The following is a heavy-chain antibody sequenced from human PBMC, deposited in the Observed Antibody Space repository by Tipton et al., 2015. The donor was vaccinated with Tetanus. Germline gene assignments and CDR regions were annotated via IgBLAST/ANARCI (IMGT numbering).Heavy chain of an antibody. CDR2: MNPNTGHA. CDR3: ARGNRGSSWYL. J-gene: IGHJ4*02. D-gene: IGHD6-13*01. CDR1: AYAFTSYD. V-gene: IGHV1-8*01. Sequence: QLVQSGAEVKKPGASVKISCKAFAYAFTSYDLNWVRQATGQGLEWLGYMNPNTGHAGYAQKFQGRVTMTSNISITTAYMELRNLRSDDTAVYYCARGNRGSSWYLWGQGSLVTVSP.